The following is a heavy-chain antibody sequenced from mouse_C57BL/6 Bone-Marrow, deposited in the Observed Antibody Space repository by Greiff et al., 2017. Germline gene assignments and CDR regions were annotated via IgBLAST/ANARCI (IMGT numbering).Heavy chain of an antibody. CDR1: GYTFTSYW. CDR3: ARRYVYAMDY. D-gene: IGHD2-14*01. V-gene: IGHV1-64*01. J-gene: IGHJ4*01. Sequence: QVQLQQPGAELVKPGASVKLSCKASGYTFTSYWMHWVKQRPGQGLEWIGMIHPNSGSTNYNEKFKSKATLTVDKSSSTAYMPLSSLTSEDSAVYCGARRYVYAMDYWGQGTSVTVSS. CDR2: IHPNSGST.